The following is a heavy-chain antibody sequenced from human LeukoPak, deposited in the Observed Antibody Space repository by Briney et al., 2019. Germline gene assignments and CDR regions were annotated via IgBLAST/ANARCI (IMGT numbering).Heavy chain of an antibody. D-gene: IGHD1-26*01. J-gene: IGHJ4*02. CDR3: ARDSEWGLLRSDY. CDR2: IKQDGTEK. V-gene: IGHV3-7*05. CDR1: GFTFSSYW. Sequence: GGSLRLSCAASGFTFSSYWMSWVRQAPGKGLEWVANIKQDGTEKYYVDSVKGRFTISRDNAKNSLYLQMNSLRAEDTAVYYCARDSEWGLLRSDYWGQGTLVTVSS.